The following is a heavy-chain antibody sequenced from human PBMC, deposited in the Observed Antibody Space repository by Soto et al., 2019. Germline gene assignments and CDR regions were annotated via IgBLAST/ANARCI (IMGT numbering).Heavy chain of an antibody. Sequence: SETLSLTCTVSGGSISSGGYYWSWIRQHPGKGLEWIGYIYYSGSTYYNPSLKSRVTISVDTSKNQFSLKLSSVTAADTAVYYCAREIYDSSGYYPDAFDIWGQGTMVTV. CDR1: GGSISSGGYY. CDR3: AREIYDSSGYYPDAFDI. CDR2: IYYSGST. D-gene: IGHD3-22*01. V-gene: IGHV4-31*03. J-gene: IGHJ3*02.